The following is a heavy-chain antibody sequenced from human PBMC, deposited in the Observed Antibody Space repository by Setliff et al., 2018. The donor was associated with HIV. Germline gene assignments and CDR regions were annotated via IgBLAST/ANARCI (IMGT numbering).Heavy chain of an antibody. CDR3: ARGRRSTSSYYYYYYMDV. D-gene: IGHD2-2*01. CDR2: TYVGGSV. J-gene: IGHJ6*03. CDR1: GGSMNSDSYS. Sequence: SETLSLTCTVSGGSMNSDSYSWTWLRQPAGKGPELIGHTYVGGSVIYNPSLASRVTISMVPSKNQFSLKLSSVTAADTAVYYCARGRRSTSSYYYYYYMDVWGKGTTVTVSS. V-gene: IGHV4-61*10.